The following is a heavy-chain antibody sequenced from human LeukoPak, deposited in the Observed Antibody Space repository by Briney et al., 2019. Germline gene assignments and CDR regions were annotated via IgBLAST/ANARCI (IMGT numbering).Heavy chain of an antibody. V-gene: IGHV4-39*01. CDR3: ARHPIAVAVCWFDP. CDR1: GFTFSAYY. Sequence: PGGSLRLSCAASGFTFSAYYMTWIRQPPGKGLEWIGSIYYSGSTYYNPSLKSRVTISVDTSKNQFSLKLSSVTAADTAVYYCARHPIAVAVCWFDPWGQGTLVTVSS. D-gene: IGHD6-19*01. CDR2: IYYSGST. J-gene: IGHJ5*02.